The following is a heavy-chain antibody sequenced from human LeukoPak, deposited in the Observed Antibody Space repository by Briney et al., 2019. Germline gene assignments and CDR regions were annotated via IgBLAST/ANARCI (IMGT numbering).Heavy chain of an antibody. V-gene: IGHV4-34*01. CDR1: GGSFSGYY. D-gene: IGHD4-17*01. Sequence: KPSETLPLTCAVYGGSFSGYYWSWIRQPPGKGLEWIGEINHSGSTNYNPSLKSRVTISVDTSKNQFSLKLSSVTAADTAVYYCARGTMTTVTYYFDYWGQGTLVTVSS. CDR3: ARGTMTTVTYYFDY. J-gene: IGHJ4*02. CDR2: INHSGST.